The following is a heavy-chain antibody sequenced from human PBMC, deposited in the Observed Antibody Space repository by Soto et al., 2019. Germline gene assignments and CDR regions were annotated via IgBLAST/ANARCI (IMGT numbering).Heavy chain of an antibody. CDR2: IIPVFGTA. Sequence: QVQLVQSGAEVKKPGSSVNVSCKASGDSFSSCAISWVRQAPGEGLEWMGGIIPVFGTANYAQKFQGRVTIIADESTSTVYMELSSLTSEDTAVYYCARDYHPTEPYFDSWGQGTLVPVSS. CDR1: GDSFSSCA. V-gene: IGHV1-69*12. CDR3: ARDYHPTEPYFDS. D-gene: IGHD2-2*01. J-gene: IGHJ4*02.